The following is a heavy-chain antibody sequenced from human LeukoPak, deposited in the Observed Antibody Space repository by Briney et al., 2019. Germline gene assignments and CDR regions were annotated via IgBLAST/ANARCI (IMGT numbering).Heavy chain of an antibody. V-gene: IGHV1-18*01. CDR2: ISAYNGNT. D-gene: IGHD4-17*01. J-gene: IGHJ4*02. CDR1: GYTFTSYG. CDR3: ARENYGDPRGYFDY. Sequence: GASVKVSCKASGYTFTSYGISWVRQAPGQGLEWMGWISAYNGNTNYAQKLQGRVTMTTDTSTSTAYMELRSLRSDDTAVYYCARENYGDPRGYFDYWGQGTLVTVSS.